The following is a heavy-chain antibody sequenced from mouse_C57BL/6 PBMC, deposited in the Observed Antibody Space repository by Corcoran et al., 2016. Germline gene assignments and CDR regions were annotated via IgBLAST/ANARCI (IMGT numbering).Heavy chain of an antibody. CDR1: GYTFTDYY. CDR3: ARIPQLYYYAMDY. V-gene: IGHV1-26*01. Sequence: EVQLQQSGPELVKPGASVKISCKASGYTFTDYYMNWVKQSHGKSLEWIGDINPNNGGTSYNQKFKGKATLTVDKSSSTAYMELRSLTSEDSAVYYCARIPQLYYYAMDYWGQGTSVIVSS. J-gene: IGHJ4*01. D-gene: IGHD1-1*02. CDR2: INPNNGGT.